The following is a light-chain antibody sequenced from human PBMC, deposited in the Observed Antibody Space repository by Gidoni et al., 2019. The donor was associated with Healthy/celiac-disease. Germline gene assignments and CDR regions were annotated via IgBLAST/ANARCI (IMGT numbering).Light chain of an antibody. CDR1: SSNIGAGYD. Sequence: QSVLTQPPSVSGAPGQRVTISCTGSSSNIGAGYDVHWYQQLPGTAPNLLIYGNSNRPSGVPDRFSGSKSGTSASLAITGLQAEDEADYYCQSYDSSLSGPCVFGGGTKLTVL. CDR3: QSYDSSLSGPCV. CDR2: GNS. J-gene: IGLJ3*02. V-gene: IGLV1-40*01.